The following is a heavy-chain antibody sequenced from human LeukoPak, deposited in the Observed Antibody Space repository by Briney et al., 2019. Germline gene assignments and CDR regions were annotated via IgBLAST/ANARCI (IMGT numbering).Heavy chain of an antibody. Sequence: SETLSLTCTVFGGSISSYYWSWIRQPPGKGLEWIGYIYYSGSTNYNPSLKSQVTISVDTSKNQFSLKVSSVTAADTAVYYCAREWGSGYYFDCWGQGTLVTVSS. CDR3: AREWGSGYYFDC. CDR1: GGSISSYY. D-gene: IGHD6-19*01. J-gene: IGHJ4*02. CDR2: IYYSGST. V-gene: IGHV4-59*12.